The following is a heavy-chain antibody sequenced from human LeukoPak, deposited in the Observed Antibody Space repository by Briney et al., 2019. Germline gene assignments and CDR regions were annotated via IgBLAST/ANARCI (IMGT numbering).Heavy chain of an antibody. CDR2: IKQDGSEK. Sequence: GGSLRLSCAASGFTFSSYSMNWVRQAPGKGLEWVANIKQDGSEKYYVDSVKGRFTISRDNAKNSLYLQMNSLRAEDTAVYYCARAAVPYSSSQIFDYWGQGTLVTVSS. J-gene: IGHJ4*02. CDR1: GFTFSSYS. D-gene: IGHD6-6*01. V-gene: IGHV3-7*01. CDR3: ARAAVPYSSSQIFDY.